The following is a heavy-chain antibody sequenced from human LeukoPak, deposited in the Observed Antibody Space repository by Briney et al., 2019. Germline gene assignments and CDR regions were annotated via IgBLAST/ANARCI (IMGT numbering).Heavy chain of an antibody. J-gene: IGHJ4*02. V-gene: IGHV4-31*03. D-gene: IGHD3-16*01. CDR1: GGSINSGGFY. CDR3: ARGGSFLGNYVY. Sequence: SGTLSLTCTVSGGSINSGGFYWSWIRQHPGKGLEWIGYIYYSGSTFYNPSLKSRVAISLAKSKNQFSLNLRSVTAADTAVYYCARGGSFLGNYVYWGQGTLVTVSS. CDR2: IYYSGST.